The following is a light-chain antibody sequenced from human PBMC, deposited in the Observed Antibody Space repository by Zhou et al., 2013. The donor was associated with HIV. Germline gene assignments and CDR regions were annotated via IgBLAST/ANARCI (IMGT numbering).Light chain of an antibody. CDR1: SSDVGGYNY. CDR2: DVS. Sequence: QSALTQPASVSGSPGQPITISCTGTSSDVGGYNYVSWYQQHPGKAPKLMIYDVSKRPSGVSNRFSGSKSGNTASLTISGLQAEDEADYYCSSYTSISTLVFGGGTKLTV. CDR3: SSYTSISTLV. V-gene: IGLV2-14*01. J-gene: IGLJ3*02.